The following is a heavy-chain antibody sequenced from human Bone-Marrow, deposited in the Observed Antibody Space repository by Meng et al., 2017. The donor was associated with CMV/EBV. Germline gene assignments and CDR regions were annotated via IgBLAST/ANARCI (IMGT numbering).Heavy chain of an antibody. J-gene: IGHJ4*02. D-gene: IGHD2-2*01. CDR2: ISYDGTNK. CDR1: GFTFSNYA. CDR3: ARGLYQMSHFDF. Sequence: SCAASGFTFSNYAMHWVRQAPGKGLEWVAVISYDGTNKDYTDSMKGRFTISRDNSKNTVSLQMNSLRVEDTAAYYCARGLYQMSHFDFWGQGTLVTVSS. V-gene: IGHV3-30-3*01.